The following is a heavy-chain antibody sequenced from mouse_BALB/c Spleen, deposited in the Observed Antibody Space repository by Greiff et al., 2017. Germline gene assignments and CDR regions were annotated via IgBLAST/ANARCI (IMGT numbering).Heavy chain of an antibody. D-gene: IGHD2-1*01. CDR3: AREGGNFHFDY. Sequence: EVQGVESGPGLVKPSQTVSLTCTVTGISITTGNYRWSWIRQFPGNKLEWIGYIYYSGTITYNPSLTSRTTITRDTSKNQFFLEMNSLTAEDTATYYCAREGGNFHFDYWGQGTTLTVSS. V-gene: IGHV3-5*02. CDR1: GISITTGNYR. CDR2: IYYSGTI. J-gene: IGHJ2*01.